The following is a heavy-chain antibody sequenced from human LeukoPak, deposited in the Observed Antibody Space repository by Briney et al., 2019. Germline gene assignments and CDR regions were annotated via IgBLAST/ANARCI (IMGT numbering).Heavy chain of an antibody. V-gene: IGHV4-30-4*08. CDR1: GGSISSGDYY. J-gene: IGHJ3*02. CDR2: IYYSGST. Sequence: SGTLSLTCTVSGGSISSGDYYWSWIRQPPGEGLEWIGYIYYSGSTYYNPSLKSRVTISVDTSKNQFSLKLSSVTAADTAVYYCAREVVVPAASDAFDIWGQGTMVTVSS. D-gene: IGHD2-2*01. CDR3: AREVVVPAASDAFDI.